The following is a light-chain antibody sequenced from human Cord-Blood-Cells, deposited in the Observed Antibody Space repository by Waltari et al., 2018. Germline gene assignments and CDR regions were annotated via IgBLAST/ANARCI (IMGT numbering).Light chain of an antibody. CDR3: QQYNNWPPLT. V-gene: IGKV3-15*01. Sequence: EIVMTQSPATLSVSPGERATLSCRASQSVSSNLAWYQQKPGQAPRLLIYGASTRATGIPARFSGSGSGTEFTLTISSLQSEDFAVYYCQQYNNWPPLTLGPGTKVDIK. CDR2: GAS. CDR1: QSVSSN. J-gene: IGKJ3*01.